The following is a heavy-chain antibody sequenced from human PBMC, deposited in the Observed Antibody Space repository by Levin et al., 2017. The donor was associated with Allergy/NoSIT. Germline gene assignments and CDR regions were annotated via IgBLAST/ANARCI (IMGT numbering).Heavy chain of an antibody. D-gene: IGHD2-2*03. Sequence: KPSETLSLTCTVSGGSISGGGYHWTWIRQHPEKGLEWIGYIYYSGSTFYNPSLKSRLMISVDTSKNQFSLNVSSVTAADTAVYYCAREDGSTFDFWGQEPWSPSP. J-gene: IGHJ4*01. CDR2: IYYSGST. V-gene: IGHV4-31*03. CDR3: AREDGSTFDF. CDR1: GGSISGGGYH.